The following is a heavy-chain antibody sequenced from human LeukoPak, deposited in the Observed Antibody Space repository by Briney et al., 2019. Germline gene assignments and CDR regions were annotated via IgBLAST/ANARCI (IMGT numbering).Heavy chain of an antibody. CDR3: ARRSQAGGTGIGY. D-gene: IGHD6-19*01. Sequence: ASVKVSCKASGYTFTGYYMHWVRQAPGQGLEWMGWMNPNSGNTGYAQKFQGRVTMTRNTSISTAYMELSSLRSEDTAVYYCARRSQAGGTGIGYWGQGTLVTVSS. CDR2: MNPNSGNT. J-gene: IGHJ4*02. V-gene: IGHV1-8*02. CDR1: GYTFTGYY.